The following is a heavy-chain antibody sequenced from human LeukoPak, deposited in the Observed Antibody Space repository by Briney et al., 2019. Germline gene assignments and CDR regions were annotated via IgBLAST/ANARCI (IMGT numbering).Heavy chain of an antibody. V-gene: IGHV3-30*18. CDR3: AKTPKDYYDSSGYYFDY. D-gene: IGHD3-22*01. J-gene: IGHJ4*02. CDR1: GFTFSSYW. Sequence: GGSLRLSCAASGFTFSSYWMHWVRQAPGKGLEWVAVISYDGSNKYYADSVKGRFTISRDNSKNTLYLQMNSLRAEDTAVYYCAKTPKDYYDSSGYYFDYWGQGTLVTVSS. CDR2: ISYDGSNK.